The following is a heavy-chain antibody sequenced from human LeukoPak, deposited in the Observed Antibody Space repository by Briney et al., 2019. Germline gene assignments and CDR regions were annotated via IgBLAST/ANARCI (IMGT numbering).Heavy chain of an antibody. Sequence: ASVKVSCKASGYTFTSYYMHWVRQAPGQGLEWMGIINPSGGSTSYAQKFQGRVTITADESTSTAYMELSSLRSEDTAVYYCARESVAGTIVGFLDYWGQGTLVTVSS. D-gene: IGHD1-1*01. J-gene: IGHJ4*02. CDR3: ARESVAGTIVGFLDY. CDR1: GYTFTSYY. CDR2: INPSGGST. V-gene: IGHV1-46*01.